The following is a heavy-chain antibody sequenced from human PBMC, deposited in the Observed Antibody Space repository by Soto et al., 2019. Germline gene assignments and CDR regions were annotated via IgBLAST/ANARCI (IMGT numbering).Heavy chain of an antibody. J-gene: IGHJ4*02. Sequence: QVQLVQSGAEVKKPGASVKVSCKASGYTFTSYYMHWVRQAPGQGLEWMGIINPSGGSTSYAQKFQGRVTMTRDTSTSTVYMGLSSVRSEDTAVYYCARARPYSSGWYYFDYWGQGTLVTVSS. D-gene: IGHD6-19*01. CDR1: GYTFTSYY. CDR3: ARARPYSSGWYYFDY. V-gene: IGHV1-46*03. CDR2: INPSGGST.